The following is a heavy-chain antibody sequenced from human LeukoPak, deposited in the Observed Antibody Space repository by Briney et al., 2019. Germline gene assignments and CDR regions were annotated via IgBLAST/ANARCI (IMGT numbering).Heavy chain of an antibody. J-gene: IGHJ6*02. D-gene: IGHD2-2*01. CDR3: ARDPPVVPAAQDYYYAMDV. Sequence: PGRSLRLSCAASGFTFSSYAMHWVRQAPGKGLEWVAVISYDGSNKYYADSVKGRFTISRDNSKNTLYLQMNSLRTEDTAVYCWARDPPVVPAAQDYYYAMDVWGQGTTVTVSS. CDR2: ISYDGSNK. CDR1: GFTFSSYA. V-gene: IGHV3-30*01.